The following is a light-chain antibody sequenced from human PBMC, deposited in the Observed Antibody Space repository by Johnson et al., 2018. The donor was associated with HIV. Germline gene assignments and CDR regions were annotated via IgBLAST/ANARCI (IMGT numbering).Light chain of an antibody. Sequence: QSVLTQPPSVSAAPGQKVTISCSGSSSNIGSHYVSWYQQVPGTAPRLVIYDTIKRHSGIPDRFSGSKSGTSATLGITGLQTGDEADYYCGTWDSSLNAYVFGAATTVAVL. CDR1: SSNIGSHY. CDR2: DTI. V-gene: IGLV1-51*01. CDR3: GTWDSSLNAYV. J-gene: IGLJ1*01.